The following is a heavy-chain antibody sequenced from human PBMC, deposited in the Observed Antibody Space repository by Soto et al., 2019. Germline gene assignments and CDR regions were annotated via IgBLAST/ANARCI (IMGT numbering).Heavy chain of an antibody. V-gene: IGHV3-23*01. CDR3: AKISQIQRWPLRQGNFDY. Sequence: EVQLLESGGGLVQPGGSLRLSCAASGFTFSSYAMSWVRQAPGKGLEWVSAISGSGGSTYYADSVKGRFTIARDNSKKTLYLQMNSLRAEDTAVYYCAKISQIQRWPLRQGNFDYWGQGTLVTVAS. J-gene: IGHJ4*02. CDR1: GFTFSSYA. D-gene: IGHD5-18*01. CDR2: ISGSGGST.